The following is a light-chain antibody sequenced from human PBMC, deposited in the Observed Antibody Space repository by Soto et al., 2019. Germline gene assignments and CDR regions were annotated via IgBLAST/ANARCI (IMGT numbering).Light chain of an antibody. CDR2: WAS. V-gene: IGKV4-1*01. CDR3: QQYYSTSLT. Sequence: DIVMTQSPDSLDVSLGERATINCKSSQSVLYSSNNKNYLAWYQQKPGQPPKLLIYWASTRESGVPDRFSASGSGTDFTLTIRSLQAEDVAVYFCQQYYSTSLTFGGGTKVDIK. CDR1: QSVLYSSNNKNY. J-gene: IGKJ4*01.